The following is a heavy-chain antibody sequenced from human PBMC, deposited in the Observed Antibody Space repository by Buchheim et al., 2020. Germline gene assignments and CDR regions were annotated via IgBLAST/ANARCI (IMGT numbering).Heavy chain of an antibody. CDR1: GFTFSSYW. Sequence: EVQLVESGGGLVQPGGSLRHSCAASGFTFSSYWMHWVRQAPGKGLVWVSRINSDGSSTSYADSVKGRFTISRDNAKNTLYLQMNSLRTEDTAVYYCARSYDSSGYGKYYYAGMDVWGKGTT. J-gene: IGHJ6*04. CDR2: INSDGSST. V-gene: IGHV3-74*01. D-gene: IGHD3-22*01. CDR3: ARSYDSSGYGKYYYAGMDV.